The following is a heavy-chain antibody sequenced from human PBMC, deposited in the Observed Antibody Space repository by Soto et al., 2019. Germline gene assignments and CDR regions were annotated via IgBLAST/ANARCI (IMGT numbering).Heavy chain of an antibody. J-gene: IGHJ4*02. D-gene: IGHD1-26*01. CDR2: ISGSGGST. CDR3: AKGRRGSSGLCDY. CDR1: GFTFSSYA. Sequence: GGSLRLSCAASGFTFSSYAMSWVRQAPGKGLEWVSAISGSGGSTYYADSVKGRFTISRDNSKSTLYLQMNSLRAEDTAVYYCAKGRRGSSGLCDYWGQGTLVTVSS. V-gene: IGHV3-23*01.